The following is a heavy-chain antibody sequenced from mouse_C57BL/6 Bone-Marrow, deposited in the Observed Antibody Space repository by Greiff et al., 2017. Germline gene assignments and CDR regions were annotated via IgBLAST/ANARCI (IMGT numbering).Heavy chain of an antibody. CDR2: INPNNGGT. Sequence: EVQLQQSGPELVKPGASVKIPCKASGYTFTDYNMDWVKQSPGQSLEWIGDINPNNGGTIYNQKFKGKATLTVDKSSSTAYMELRSLTSADTAVYYCVNFYENGRSYGVDYWGQGTSVTVSA. D-gene: IGHD1-1*01. CDR1: GYTFTDYN. V-gene: IGHV1-18*01. CDR3: VNFYENGRSYGVDY. J-gene: IGHJ4*01.